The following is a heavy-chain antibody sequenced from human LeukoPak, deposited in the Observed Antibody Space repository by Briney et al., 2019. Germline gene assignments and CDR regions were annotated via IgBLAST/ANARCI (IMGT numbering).Heavy chain of an antibody. Sequence: SVKVSCKASGGTFSSYAISWVRQAPGQGLEWMGGIIPIFGTANYAQKFQGRVTITADESTSTAYMELSSLRSEDTAVYCCARSLRRTTIFGVGYRWFDPWGQGTLVTVSS. D-gene: IGHD3-3*01. CDR2: IIPIFGTA. CDR1: GGTFSSYA. J-gene: IGHJ5*02. CDR3: ARSLRRTTIFGVGYRWFDP. V-gene: IGHV1-69*13.